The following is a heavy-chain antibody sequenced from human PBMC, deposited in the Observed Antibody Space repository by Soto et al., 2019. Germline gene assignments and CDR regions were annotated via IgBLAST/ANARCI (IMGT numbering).Heavy chain of an antibody. Sequence: XSVNVSWEASVYTFASYYMHWVRQAPGQGLEWMGIINPSGGSTSYAQKFQGRVTMTRDTSTSTVYMELSSLRSEDTAVYYCARDLKRSRFSGEPEDDYWGQGTLVTV. CDR2: INPSGGST. CDR3: ARDLKRSRFSGEPEDDY. D-gene: IGHD3-16*01. CDR1: VYTFASYY. J-gene: IGHJ4*02. V-gene: IGHV1-46*01.